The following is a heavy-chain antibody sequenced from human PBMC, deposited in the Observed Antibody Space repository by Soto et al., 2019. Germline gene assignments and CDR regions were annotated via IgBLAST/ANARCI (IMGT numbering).Heavy chain of an antibody. V-gene: IGHV4-30-4*01. CDR1: GGCISSGDYY. CDR2: IYYSGST. Sequence: SETLSLTCTVSGGCISSGDYYWSWIRQPPGTGLEWIGYIYYSGSTYYNPSLESRVTISVDTSKNQLSLKLSSVTAADTAVYYCARASSSGYSYFDYWGQGSLVTVSS. D-gene: IGHD3-22*01. J-gene: IGHJ4*02. CDR3: ARASSSGYSYFDY.